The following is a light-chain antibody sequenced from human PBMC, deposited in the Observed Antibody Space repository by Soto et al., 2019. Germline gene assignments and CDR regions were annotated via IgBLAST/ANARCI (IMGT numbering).Light chain of an antibody. J-gene: IGLJ1*01. V-gene: IGLV2-11*01. CDR1: SSDVGGYNY. Sequence: QSALTQPRSVSGSPGQSVAISCTGTSSDVGGYNYVSWYQQHPGKAPKVMIYDVSKRPSGVPDRFSGSKSGNTASLTFSGLQAEDEADYYCCSYAGGPYVFGTGTKLTVL. CDR2: DVS. CDR3: CSYAGGPYV.